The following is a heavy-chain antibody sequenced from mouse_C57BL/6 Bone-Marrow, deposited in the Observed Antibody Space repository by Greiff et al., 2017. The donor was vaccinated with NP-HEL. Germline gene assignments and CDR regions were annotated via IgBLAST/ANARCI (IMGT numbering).Heavy chain of an antibody. CDR3: TPSYGRSYPFAY. CDR2: IDPENGDT. J-gene: IGHJ3*01. D-gene: IGHD1-1*01. Sequence: EVQLQQSGAELVRPGASVKLSCTASGFNIKDDYMHWVKQRPEQGLEWIGWIDPENGDTEYASKFQGKATITADTSSNTAYLQLSSLTSEDTAVYYCTPSYGRSYPFAYWGQGTLVTVSA. V-gene: IGHV14-4*01. CDR1: GFNIKDDY.